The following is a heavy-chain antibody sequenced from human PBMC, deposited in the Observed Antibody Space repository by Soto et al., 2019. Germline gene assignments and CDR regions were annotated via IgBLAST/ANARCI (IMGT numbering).Heavy chain of an antibody. D-gene: IGHD2-15*01. CDR2: IIPIFGTA. V-gene: IGHV1-69*12. CDR1: GGTFSSYA. J-gene: IGHJ5*02. CDR3: AREGYCSGGSCYNPVRFDP. Sequence: QVQLVQSGAVVKKPGSSVKVSCKASGGTFSSYAISWVRQAPGQGLEWMGGIIPIFGTANYAQKFQGRVTITADESTSTAYMELRSLRSEDTAVYYCAREGYCSGGSCYNPVRFDPWGQGTLVTVSS.